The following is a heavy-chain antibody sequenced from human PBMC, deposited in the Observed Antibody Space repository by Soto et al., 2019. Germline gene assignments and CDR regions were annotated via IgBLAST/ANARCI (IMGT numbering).Heavy chain of an antibody. D-gene: IGHD6-19*01. V-gene: IGHV3-11*01. CDR2: ISRSVDSM. Sequence: TLSCAASGFTFSGYHMSWIRQAPGQGLEYLSYISRSVDSMNYSDSVKGRFTLSRDNAGNSLYLQMNSLRAEDTSVYYCVRDRGAVTGDYFDYWGQGTLVTVSS. J-gene: IGHJ4*02. CDR1: GFTFSGYH. CDR3: VRDRGAVTGDYFDY.